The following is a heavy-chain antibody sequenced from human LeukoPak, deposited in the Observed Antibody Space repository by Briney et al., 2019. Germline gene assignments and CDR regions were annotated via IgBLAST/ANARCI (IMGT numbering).Heavy chain of an antibody. CDR1: GYTFTGYY. Sequence: GASVKVSCKASGYTFTGYYMHWVRQAPGQGLEWMGWINPNSGGTNYAQKFQGRVTMTRDTSISTAYMELSRLRSDDTAVYYCARESSGNGPSFDYWGQGTLVTVSS. V-gene: IGHV1-2*02. D-gene: IGHD3-10*01. CDR3: ARESSGNGPSFDY. CDR2: INPNSGGT. J-gene: IGHJ4*02.